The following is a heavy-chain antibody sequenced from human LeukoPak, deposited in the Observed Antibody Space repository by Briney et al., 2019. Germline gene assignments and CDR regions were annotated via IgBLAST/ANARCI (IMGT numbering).Heavy chain of an antibody. D-gene: IGHD2-15*01. CDR1: GGSISDYY. CDR2: IYYSGNT. Sequence: SETPSLTCTVSGGSISDYYWSWIRQPPGKGLEWIAYIYYSGNTKVNPSLKSRVTVSVDTSKNQFSLKLTSVTAADTAVYYCARDKWSGGGLAQFDPWGQGTLVTVSP. J-gene: IGHJ5*02. CDR3: ARDKWSGGGLAQFDP. V-gene: IGHV4-59*01.